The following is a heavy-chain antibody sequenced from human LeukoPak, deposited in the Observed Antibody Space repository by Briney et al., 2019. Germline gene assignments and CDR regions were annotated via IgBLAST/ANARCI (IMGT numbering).Heavy chain of an antibody. V-gene: IGHV1-69*13. CDR3: ATDKGYCSSTSCFSTRGWFDP. D-gene: IGHD2-2*01. Sequence: GASVKVSCKASGGTFSSYAISWVRQAPGQGLEWMGGMIPIFGTANYAQKFQGRVTITADESTSTAYMELSSLRSEDTAVYYCATDKGYCSSTSCFSTRGWFDPWGQGTLVTVSS. J-gene: IGHJ5*02. CDR1: GGTFSSYA. CDR2: MIPIFGTA.